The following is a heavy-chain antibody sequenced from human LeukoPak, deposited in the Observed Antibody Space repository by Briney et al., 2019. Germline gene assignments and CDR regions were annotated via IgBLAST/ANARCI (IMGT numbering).Heavy chain of an antibody. CDR1: GFTFSSYE. Sequence: PGGSLRLSCAASGFTFSSYEMNWVRQAPGKGLEWVSYISSSGSTIYYADSVKGRFTISRDNAKNSLYLQMNSLRAEDTAAYYCARDYGSFYYYYMDVWGKGTRSPSP. CDR2: ISSSGSTI. CDR3: ARDYGSFYYYYMDV. J-gene: IGHJ6*03. D-gene: IGHD3-10*01. V-gene: IGHV3-48*03.